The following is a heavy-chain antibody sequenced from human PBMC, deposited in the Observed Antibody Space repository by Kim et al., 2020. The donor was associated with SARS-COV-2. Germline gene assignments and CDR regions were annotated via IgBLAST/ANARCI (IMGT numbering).Heavy chain of an antibody. V-gene: IGHV3-21*01. CDR3: ARNPKRDY. CDR2: SNDI. J-gene: IGHJ4*02. Sequence: SNDIYYADSVKGRFTISTDNAKTSLYLQMNSLRPDDTAFYFCARNPKRDYWGQGTLVTVSS.